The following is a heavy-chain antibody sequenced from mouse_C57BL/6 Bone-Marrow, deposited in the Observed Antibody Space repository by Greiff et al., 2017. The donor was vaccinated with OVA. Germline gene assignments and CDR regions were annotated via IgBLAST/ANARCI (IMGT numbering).Heavy chain of an antibody. CDR2: IYPRSGNN. CDR3: ARGEDWDYYFDV. D-gene: IGHD4-1*01. CDR1: GYTFTSYG. Sequence: QVQLQQSGAELARPGASVKLSCKASGYTFTSYGISWVKQRTGQGLEWIGEIYPRSGNNYYNEKFKGKATLTADKSSSTAYMERRSLTSEASAVYDGARGEDWDYYFDVWGKGTTVTVSS. J-gene: IGHJ1*03. V-gene: IGHV1-81*01.